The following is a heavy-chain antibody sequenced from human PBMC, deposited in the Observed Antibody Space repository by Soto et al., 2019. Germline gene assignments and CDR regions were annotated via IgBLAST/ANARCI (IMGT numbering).Heavy chain of an antibody. CDR3: ARAQFYSGSGRYNNLMFDP. V-gene: IGHV4-38-2*02. CDR2: IYHGGTT. J-gene: IGHJ5*02. CDR1: GYSISSGSY. D-gene: IGHD3-10*01. Sequence: SETLSLTCTVSGYSISSGSYWGWIRQPPGKGPEWIASIYHGGTTFYNPSLKTRLTMSLDRSNNQFSLTLNSVTAADTAVYYCARAQFYSGSGRYNNLMFDPWGQGTQVTVSS.